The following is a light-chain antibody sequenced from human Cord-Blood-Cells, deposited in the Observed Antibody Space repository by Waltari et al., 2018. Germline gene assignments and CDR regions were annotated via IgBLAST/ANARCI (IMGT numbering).Light chain of an antibody. CDR2: EVS. J-gene: IGLJ2*01. Sequence: QSALTQPPSAPGSPGQSVTISCTGTSSDVGGYTYVSWYQQHPGKAPKLMIYEVSKRPSGVPDRFSGSKSGNTASLTVSGLQAEDEADYYCSSYAGSNNYVVFGGGTKLTVL. CDR3: SSYAGSNNYVV. V-gene: IGLV2-8*01. CDR1: SSDVGGYTY.